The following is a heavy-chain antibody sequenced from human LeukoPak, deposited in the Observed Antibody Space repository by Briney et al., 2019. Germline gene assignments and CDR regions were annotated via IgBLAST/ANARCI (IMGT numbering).Heavy chain of an antibody. CDR3: ARFLPDSSGQLEGSDY. CDR2: IYYSGST. Sequence: PSETLSLTCTVSGGSISSGGYYWSWIRQHPGKGLEWIGYIYYSGSTYYNPSLKSRVTISVDTSKNQFSLKLSSVTAADTAVYYCARFLPDSSGQLEGSDYWGQGTLVTVSS. D-gene: IGHD3-22*01. CDR1: GGSISSGGYY. V-gene: IGHV4-31*03. J-gene: IGHJ4*02.